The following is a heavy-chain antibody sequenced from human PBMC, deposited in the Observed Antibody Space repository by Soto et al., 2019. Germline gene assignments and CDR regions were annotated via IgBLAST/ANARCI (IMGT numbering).Heavy chain of an antibody. D-gene: IGHD4-17*01. CDR3: ARSGDYGDNYFDY. CDR1: GYTFTGYY. J-gene: IGHJ4*02. Sequence: SVKVSCKASGYTFTGYYMHWVRQAPGQGLEWMGGIIPIFGTANYAQKFQGRVTITADESTSTAYMELSSLRSEDTAVYYCARSGDYGDNYFDYWGQGTLVTVSS. CDR2: IIPIFGTA. V-gene: IGHV1-69*13.